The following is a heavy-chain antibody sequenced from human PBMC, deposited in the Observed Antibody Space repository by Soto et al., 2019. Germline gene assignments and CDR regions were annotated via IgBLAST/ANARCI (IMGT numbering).Heavy chain of an antibody. D-gene: IGHD3-22*01. CDR3: ARNYYDSSGYEFYFDY. CDR2: IYYSGST. J-gene: IGHJ4*02. V-gene: IGHV4-39*01. Sequence: PSETRSLTGTVSGGSISSSSYYWGWIRQPPGKGLEWSGSIYYSGSTYYNPSLKSRVTISVDTSKNQFSLKLSSVTAADTAVYYCARNYYDSSGYEFYFDYWGQGTLVTVSS. CDR1: GGSISSSSYY.